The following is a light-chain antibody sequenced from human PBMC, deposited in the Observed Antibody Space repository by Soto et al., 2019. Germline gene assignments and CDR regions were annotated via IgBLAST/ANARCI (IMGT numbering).Light chain of an antibody. CDR3: QQRHMSHIT. CDR1: QSVRGL. CDR2: DAS. Sequence: EVALTQSPVTLSLSPGERATLAWRASQSVRGLLAWYQRKPGEAPRLLLYDASTRANGIPPRFSGSGSGTAVTLTISSLAPEDAALYYCQQRHMSHITFGQGTRVEIK. J-gene: IGKJ5*01. V-gene: IGKV3-11*01.